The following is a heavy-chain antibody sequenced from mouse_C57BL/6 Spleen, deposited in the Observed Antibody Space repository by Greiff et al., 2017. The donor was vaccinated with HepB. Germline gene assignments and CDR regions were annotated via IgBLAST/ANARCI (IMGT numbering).Heavy chain of an antibody. V-gene: IGHV10-1*01. CDR3: VRRYSFDY. CDR2: IRSKSNNYAT. Sequence: EVKLMESGGGLVQPKGSLKLSCAASGFSFNTYAMNWVRQAPGKGLEWVARIRSKSNNYATYYADSVKDRFTISRDDSESMLYLQMNNLKKEDTAMYYCVRRYSFDYWGQGTTLTVAS. J-gene: IGHJ2*01. D-gene: IGHD2-14*01. CDR1: GFSFNTYA.